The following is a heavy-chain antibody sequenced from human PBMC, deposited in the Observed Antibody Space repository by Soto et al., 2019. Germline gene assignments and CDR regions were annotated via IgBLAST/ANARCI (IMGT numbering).Heavy chain of an antibody. D-gene: IGHD2-21*02. V-gene: IGHV1-24*01. J-gene: IGHJ4*02. CDR2: FDPEDGET. Sequence: ASVKVSCKVSGYTLTELSMHWVRQAPGKGLEWMGGFDPEDGETIYAQKFQGRVTITRDTSASTAYMELSSLRSEDTAVYYCARSIVVVTALDYWGQRTLVTVSS. CDR3: ARSIVVVTALDY. CDR1: GYTLTELS.